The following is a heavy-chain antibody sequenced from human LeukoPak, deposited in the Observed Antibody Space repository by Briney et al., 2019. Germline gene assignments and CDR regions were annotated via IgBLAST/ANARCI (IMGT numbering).Heavy chain of an antibody. V-gene: IGHV3-30*18. J-gene: IGHJ4*02. CDR2: ISYDGSNK. CDR3: AKDSRWYSDDDY. Sequence: GGSLRLSCAASGFTFSSYGMHWVRQAPGKGLGWVAVISYDGSNKYYADSVKGRFTISRDNSKNTLYLQMNSLRAEGTAVYYCAKDSRWYSDDDYWGQGTLVTVSS. D-gene: IGHD5-24*01. CDR1: GFTFSSYG.